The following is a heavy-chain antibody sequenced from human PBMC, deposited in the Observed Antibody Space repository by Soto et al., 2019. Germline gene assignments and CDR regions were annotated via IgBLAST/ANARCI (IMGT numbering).Heavy chain of an antibody. D-gene: IGHD1-26*01. CDR3: TKYSGSASTPAA. CDR1: GFTFSGSA. V-gene: IGHV3-73*02. CDR2: IGWKGDSYAT. J-gene: IGHJ5*02. Sequence: EGQLVESGGGLVQPGGSAKLSCAASGFTFSGSAMHWVRQASGKGLEWVGRIGWKGDSYATTYGASVKGRFTISRDDSKNTAYLQMNSLNTEDTAVYYCTKYSGSASTPAALGQGTLVTVSS.